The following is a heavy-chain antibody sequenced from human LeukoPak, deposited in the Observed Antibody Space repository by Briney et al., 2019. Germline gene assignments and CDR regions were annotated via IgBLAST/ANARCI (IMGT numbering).Heavy chain of an antibody. CDR2: ISGSGGST. J-gene: IGHJ4*02. CDR3: AKAPMVRGVIISN. V-gene: IGHV3-23*01. D-gene: IGHD3-10*01. CDR1: GFTFSGYA. Sequence: GGSLRLSCAASGFTFSGYAMHWVRQAPGKGLEWVSAISGSGGSTYYADSVKGRFTISRDNSKNTLYLQMNSLRAEDTAVYYCAKAPMVRGVIISNWGQGTLVTVSS.